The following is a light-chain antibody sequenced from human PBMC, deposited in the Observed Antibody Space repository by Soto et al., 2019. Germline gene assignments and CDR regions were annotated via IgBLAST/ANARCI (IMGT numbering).Light chain of an antibody. V-gene: IGKV3-20*01. J-gene: IGKJ1*01. CDR3: QQYGSSPWT. Sequence: ETVLTQSPGTLSLSPGERATLSCRASQTIRSNYLACYRQTPGQAPRLLIYGASNRATGIADRFSGSGSGTVFTLIISRLEPEDFALYYCQQYGSSPWTFGQGTKVEIK. CDR1: QTIRSNY. CDR2: GAS.